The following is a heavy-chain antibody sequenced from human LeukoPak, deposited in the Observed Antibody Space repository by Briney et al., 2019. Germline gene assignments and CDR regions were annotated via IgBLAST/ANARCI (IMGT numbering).Heavy chain of an antibody. CDR1: GGTISNYY. Sequence: SETLSLTCTVSGGTISNYYWSWIRQPPGKGLEWIGYIYYSGTTNYNPSLKSRVTISVDTSKNQFSLKLSSVTAADTAVYYCARDLIAAAGTAFFDYWGQGTLVTVSS. V-gene: IGHV4-59*01. CDR2: IYYSGTT. D-gene: IGHD6-13*01. CDR3: ARDLIAAAGTAFFDY. J-gene: IGHJ4*02.